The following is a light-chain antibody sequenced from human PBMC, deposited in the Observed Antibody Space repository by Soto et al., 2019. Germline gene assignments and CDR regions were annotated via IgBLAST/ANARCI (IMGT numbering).Light chain of an antibody. Sequence: DIVLTQSPGTLSVSPGERATLSCRASQTISSNYLAWYQQKPGQPPSLLIYGTSSRATGIPDRFSGSGSGTDFTLTISRLEPEDSAIYYCQQYCSWTFGQGTKVEIK. J-gene: IGKJ1*01. CDR2: GTS. CDR1: QTISSNY. CDR3: QQYCSWT. V-gene: IGKV3-20*01.